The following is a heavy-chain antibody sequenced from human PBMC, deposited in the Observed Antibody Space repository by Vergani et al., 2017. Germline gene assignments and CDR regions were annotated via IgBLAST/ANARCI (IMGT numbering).Heavy chain of an antibody. J-gene: IGHJ4*02. CDR2: ISYDGSNK. CDR1: GFTFSSYA. Sequence: QVKLVESGGGVVQPGRSLRLSCAASGFTFSSYAMHWVRQAPGKGLEWVAVISYDGSNKYYADSVKGRFTISRDNSKNTLYLQMNSLRAEDTAVYYCARDSEYSSSSIDYWGQGTLVTVSS. D-gene: IGHD6-6*01. V-gene: IGHV3-30*04. CDR3: ARDSEYSSSSIDY.